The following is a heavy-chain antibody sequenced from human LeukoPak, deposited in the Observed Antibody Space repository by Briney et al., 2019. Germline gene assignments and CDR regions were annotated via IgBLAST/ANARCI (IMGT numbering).Heavy chain of an antibody. V-gene: IGHV6-1*01. CDR3: ARVTVEDFWSGFAYYYYGMDV. CDR1: GDSVSSNTAA. Sequence: SQTLSLTCAISGDSVSSNTAAWNWIRQSPSRGLECLGRTYYRSKWYNDYAVSVKSRITINPDTSKNQFSLKLSSVTAADTAVYYCARVTVEDFWSGFAYYYYGMDVWGQGTTVTVSS. J-gene: IGHJ6*02. CDR2: TYYRSKWYN. D-gene: IGHD3-3*01.